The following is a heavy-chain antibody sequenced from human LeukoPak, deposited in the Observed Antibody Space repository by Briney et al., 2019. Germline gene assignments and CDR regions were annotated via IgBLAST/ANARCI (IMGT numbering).Heavy chain of an antibody. CDR1: GFTFSSYG. J-gene: IGHJ6*04. CDR3: ARVGVATIDPEDYYYYYGMDV. Sequence: GRSPRLSCAASGFTFSSYGMHWVRQAPGKGLEWVAVIWYDGSNKYYADSVKGRFTISRDNSKNTLYLQMNSLRAEDTAVYYCARVGVATIDPEDYYYYYGMDVWGKGTTVTVSS. V-gene: IGHV3-33*01. D-gene: IGHD5-12*01. CDR2: IWYDGSNK.